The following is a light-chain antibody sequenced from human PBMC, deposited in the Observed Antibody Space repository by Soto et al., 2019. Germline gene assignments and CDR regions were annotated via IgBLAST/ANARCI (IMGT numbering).Light chain of an antibody. V-gene: IGKV3-20*01. J-gene: IGKJ1*01. CDR3: QQYGTSPT. CDR2: GIS. Sequence: EIVLTQSPVTLSLSPGERATLSCRASQSVISSYFAWYQQKPGQAPRLLISGISSRATGIPVRFSGSGSGTDFTLTISRLQPEDFAVYYCQQYGTSPTFGQGTKVEIK. CDR1: QSVISSY.